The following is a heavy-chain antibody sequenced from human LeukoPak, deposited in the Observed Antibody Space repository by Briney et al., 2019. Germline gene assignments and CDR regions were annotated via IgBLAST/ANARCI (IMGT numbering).Heavy chain of an antibody. CDR3: ARKNADAFDI. Sequence: ASVKVSCKASGYTFTSYYMHWVRQAPGQGLEWMGWISAYNGNTNYAQKLQGRVTMTTDTSTSTAYMELRSLRSDDTAVYYCARKNADAFDIWGQGTMVTVSS. V-gene: IGHV1-18*04. D-gene: IGHD1-1*01. J-gene: IGHJ3*02. CDR1: GYTFTSYY. CDR2: ISAYNGNT.